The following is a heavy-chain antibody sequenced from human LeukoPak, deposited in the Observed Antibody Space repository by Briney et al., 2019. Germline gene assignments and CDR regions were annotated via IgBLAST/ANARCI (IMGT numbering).Heavy chain of an antibody. V-gene: IGHV3-48*01. CDR3: ARDVYSYYYDSSGYLDY. CDR1: GFTFSTYS. J-gene: IGHJ4*02. Sequence: SGGSLRLSCVASGFTFSTYSMNWVRQAPGKGLEWVSYITSSSSAKYYADSVKGRFTISRDNAENSLYLQMNSLRAEDTAVYYCARDVYSYYYDSSGYLDYWGQGTLVTVSS. CDR2: ITSSSSAK. D-gene: IGHD3-22*01.